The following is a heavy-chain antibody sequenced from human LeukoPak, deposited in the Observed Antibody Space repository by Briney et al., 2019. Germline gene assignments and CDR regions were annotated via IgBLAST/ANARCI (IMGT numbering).Heavy chain of an antibody. J-gene: IGHJ4*02. V-gene: IGHV3-23*01. Sequence: GGSLRLSCAASGFTFSNYAMSWVRQAPGKGLEWVSGISGSSGNTHYADSVKGRFTISRDNSKNTLYLQMNRLRAQDTAVYYCAKGRGYSGYDEFDYWGQGTLVTVSS. CDR1: GFTFSNYA. CDR3: AKGRGYSGYDEFDY. CDR2: ISGSSGNT. D-gene: IGHD5-12*01.